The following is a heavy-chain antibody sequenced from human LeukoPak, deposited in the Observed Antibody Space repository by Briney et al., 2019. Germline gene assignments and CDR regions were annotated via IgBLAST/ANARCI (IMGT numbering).Heavy chain of an antibody. D-gene: IGHD1-26*01. V-gene: IGHV4-39*07. Sequence: SETLSLTCTVSGGSISSSSYYWGWIRQPPGKGLEWIGSIYYSGSTYYSPSLKCRVTISVDTSKNQFSLKLSSVTAADTAVYYCARSSSGSPVDWGQGTLVTVSS. CDR1: GGSISSSSYY. J-gene: IGHJ4*02. CDR3: ARSSSGSPVD. CDR2: IYYSGST.